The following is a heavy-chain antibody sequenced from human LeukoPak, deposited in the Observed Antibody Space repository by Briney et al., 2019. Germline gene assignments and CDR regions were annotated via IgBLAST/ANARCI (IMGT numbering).Heavy chain of an antibody. D-gene: IGHD3-3*01. V-gene: IGHV1-18*01. CDR1: GYTFTSYG. CDR3: ARDRYDFWSGYPDMAHPSDY. J-gene: IGHJ4*02. CDR2: ISAYNGNT. Sequence: ASVKVSCKASGYTFTSYGISWVRQAPGQGLEWMGWISAYNGNTNYAQKLQGRVTMTTDTSTSTAYMELRSLRSDDTAVYYCARDRYDFWSGYPDMAHPSDYWGQGTLVTVSS.